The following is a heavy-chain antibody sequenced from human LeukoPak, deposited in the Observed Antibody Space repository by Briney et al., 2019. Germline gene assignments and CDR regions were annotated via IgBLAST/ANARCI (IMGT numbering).Heavy chain of an antibody. V-gene: IGHV3-21*01. J-gene: IGHJ6*02. CDR2: ISSSSSYK. Sequence: GGSLRLSCAASGFTFSSYSMNWVRQAPGKGLEWVSSISSSSSYKYYADSVKGRFTISRDNAKNSLYLQMNSLRAEDTAVYYCARDREVGYDILTGYSDGMDVWGQGTTVTVSS. CDR3: ARDREVGYDILTGYSDGMDV. CDR1: GFTFSSYS. D-gene: IGHD3-9*01.